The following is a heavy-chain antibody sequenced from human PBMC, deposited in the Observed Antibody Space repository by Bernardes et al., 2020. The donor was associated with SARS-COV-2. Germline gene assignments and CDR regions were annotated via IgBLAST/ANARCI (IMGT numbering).Heavy chain of an antibody. CDR3: ARDSGNTVSTTERFDY. J-gene: IGHJ4*02. Sequence: SETLSLTCTVSGGSISGDYWSWIRQPAGKGLEWIGRISGTGNTNYNPSLKSRVIMSVDTSKNQFSLKVNSVTAADTAVYYCARDSGNTVSTTERFDYWGQGTLVTVSS. D-gene: IGHD5-12*01. CDR2: ISGTGNT. CDR1: GGSISGDY. V-gene: IGHV4-4*07.